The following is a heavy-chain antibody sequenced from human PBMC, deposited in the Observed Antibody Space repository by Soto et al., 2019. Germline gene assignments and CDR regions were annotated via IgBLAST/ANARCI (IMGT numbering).Heavy chain of an antibody. CDR3: ARDRVSEYQLLSLTATTRPYGAFDI. Sequence: SVKVSCKASGGTFSSYAISWVGQAPGQGLEWMGGIIPIFGTANYAQKFQGRVTITADESTNTAYMELSSLRSEDTAVYYCARDRVSEYQLLSLTATTRPYGAFDIWGQGTMVTVS. D-gene: IGHD2-2*01. V-gene: IGHV1-69*13. CDR1: GGTFSSYA. J-gene: IGHJ3*02. CDR2: IIPIFGTA.